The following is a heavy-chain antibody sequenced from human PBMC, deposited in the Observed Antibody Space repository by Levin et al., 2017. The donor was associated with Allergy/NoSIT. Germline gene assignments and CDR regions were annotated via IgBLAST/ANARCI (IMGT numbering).Heavy chain of an antibody. V-gene: IGHV3-30*03. D-gene: IGHD4/OR15-4a*01. Sequence: PGGSLRLSCAASGFTFSTYPMHWVRQAPGKGLEWVAVISADGNNEFYVDSVKGRFIISRDNSKNTLHLQMNSLRAEDTAVYYCTRGGVPMVTIDYWGQGTLVTVSS. J-gene: IGHJ4*02. CDR3: TRGGVPMVTIDY. CDR2: ISADGNNE. CDR1: GFTFSTYP.